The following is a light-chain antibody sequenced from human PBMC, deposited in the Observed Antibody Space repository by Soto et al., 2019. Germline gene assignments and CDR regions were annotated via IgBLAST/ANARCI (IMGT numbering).Light chain of an antibody. J-gene: IGKJ4*01. CDR1: QTVISY. CDR2: VGS. V-gene: IGKV1-39*01. CDR3: QQTHRLPLT. Sequence: DIQMTQSPSSLSASVGDRVTITCRAGQTVISYLHWYQQKQGKAPKLLIYVGSYLHSGVPSRFSGSGSGTEFTLTITNRQPEDSATYYCQQTHRLPLTFGGGTTVQI.